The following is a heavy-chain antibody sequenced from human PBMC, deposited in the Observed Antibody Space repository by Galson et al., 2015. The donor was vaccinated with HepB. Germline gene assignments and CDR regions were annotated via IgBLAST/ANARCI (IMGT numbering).Heavy chain of an antibody. D-gene: IGHD2-15*01. Sequence: SLRLSCAASGFTFSSYSMNWVRQAPGKGLEWVSSISSSSSYIYYADSVKGRFTISRDNAKNSLYLQMNSLRAEDTAVYYCASSQLDIVVVVAATPDVRGLGMDVWGQGTTVTVSS. J-gene: IGHJ6*02. CDR3: ASSQLDIVVVVAATPDVRGLGMDV. CDR1: GFTFSSYS. V-gene: IGHV3-21*01. CDR2: ISSSSSYI.